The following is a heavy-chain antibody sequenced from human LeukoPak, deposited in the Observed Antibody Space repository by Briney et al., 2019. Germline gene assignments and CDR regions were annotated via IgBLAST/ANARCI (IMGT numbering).Heavy chain of an antibody. CDR1: GFTVSSNY. D-gene: IGHD3-22*01. Sequence: SGGSLRLSCAASGFTVSSNYMSWVRQAPGKGLEWVSVIYSGGSTYYADSVKGRFIISRDNSKNTLYLQMNSLRAEDTAVYYCARDYYDSSGPEPAFDIWGQGTMVTVSS. CDR2: IYSGGST. J-gene: IGHJ3*02. CDR3: ARDYYDSSGPEPAFDI. V-gene: IGHV3-53*01.